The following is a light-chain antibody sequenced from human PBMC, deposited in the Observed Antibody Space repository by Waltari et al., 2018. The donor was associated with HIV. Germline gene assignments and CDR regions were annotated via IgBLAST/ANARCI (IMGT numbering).Light chain of an antibody. CDR2: TDT. CDR1: ALPKQY. J-gene: IGLJ1*01. V-gene: IGLV3-25*03. CDR3: HSSDSSGTYV. Sequence: SYELTQPPSVSVSPGQTARITCSGDALPKQYVYWYQQKPGQAPELLIYTDTEVPSGIPERFSGSSSGTTVTLTISGVQAEDEADYYCHSSDSSGTYVFGTGTKVTVL.